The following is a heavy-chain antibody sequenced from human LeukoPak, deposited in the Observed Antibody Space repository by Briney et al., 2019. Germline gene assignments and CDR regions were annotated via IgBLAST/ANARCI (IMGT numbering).Heavy chain of an antibody. V-gene: IGHV3-21*04. CDR3: ARVLRYCSGGNCYSGGLGYMDV. J-gene: IGHJ6*03. CDR2: ISSSSSYI. CDR1: GFTFSSYS. D-gene: IGHD2-15*01. Sequence: GGSLRLSCAASGFTFSSYSMNWVRQAPGKGLEWVSSISSSSSYIYYADSVKGRFTISRDNAKNSLFLQMNCLRAEDTAVYYCARVLRYCSGGNCYSGGLGYMDVWGKGTTVTISS.